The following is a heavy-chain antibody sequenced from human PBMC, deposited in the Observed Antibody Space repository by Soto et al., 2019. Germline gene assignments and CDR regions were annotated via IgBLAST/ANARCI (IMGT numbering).Heavy chain of an antibody. CDR2: ISGSGGST. J-gene: IGHJ6*02. Sequence: PGGSLRLSCAASGFTFSSYAMSWVRQAPGKGLEWVSAISGSGGSTYYADSVKGRFTISRDNSKNTLYLQMNSLRAEDTAVYYCAKDLRFLEWLLYYYYGMDVWGQGTTVTVSS. CDR1: GFTFSSYA. CDR3: AKDLRFLEWLLYYYYGMDV. V-gene: IGHV3-23*01. D-gene: IGHD3-3*01.